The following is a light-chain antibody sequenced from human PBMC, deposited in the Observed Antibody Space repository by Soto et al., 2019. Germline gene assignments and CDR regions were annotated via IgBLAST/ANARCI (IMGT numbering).Light chain of an antibody. CDR3: HYGQV. V-gene: IGKV3-20*01. J-gene: IGKJ2*01. Sequence: EIVLTQSPGTLSLSPGERATLSCRASQSFNSIYLAWYQQKPGQAPRLLIYGASRRATGIPDRFSGSGSGTDFTLTISRLEPEDFSVYHCHYGQVFGQGTKLEIK. CDR1: QSFNSIY. CDR2: GAS.